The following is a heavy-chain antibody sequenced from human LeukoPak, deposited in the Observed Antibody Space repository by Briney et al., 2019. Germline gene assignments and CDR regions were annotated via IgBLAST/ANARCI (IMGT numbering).Heavy chain of an antibody. V-gene: IGHV6-1*01. CDR2: TYYRSTWYN. D-gene: IGHD2-2*01. J-gene: IGHJ5*02. CDR3: ARRLTQYDCFDP. CDR1: GDSVSSNSAA. Sequence: SQTLSLTCVISGDSVSSNSAAWNWIRQSPSRGLEWLGRTYYRSTWYNDYAVSVRGRITVDPDTSKNQFSLHLNSVTPEDTAVYYCARRLTQYDCFDPWGQGILVTVSS.